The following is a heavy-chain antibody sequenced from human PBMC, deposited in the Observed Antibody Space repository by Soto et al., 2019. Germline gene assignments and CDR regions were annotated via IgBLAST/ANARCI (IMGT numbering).Heavy chain of an antibody. V-gene: IGHV5-10-1*01. D-gene: IGHD3-22*01. CDR2: IDPSDSYT. Sequence: GESLKISCKGSGYSFTSYWISWVRQMPGKGLEWMGRIDPSDSYTNYSPSFQGHVTISADKPISTAYLQWSSLKASDTAMYYCARHKYYDSSGYYHYGMDVWGQGTTVTVSS. CDR3: ARHKYYDSSGYYHYGMDV. CDR1: GYSFTSYW. J-gene: IGHJ6*02.